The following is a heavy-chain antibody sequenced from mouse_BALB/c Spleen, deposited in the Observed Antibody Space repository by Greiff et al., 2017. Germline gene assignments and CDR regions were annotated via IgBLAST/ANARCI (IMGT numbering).Heavy chain of an antibody. CDR3: ARVYGSSYHFDY. D-gene: IGHD1-1*01. V-gene: IGHV5-15*02. CDR1: GFTFSDYG. Sequence: EVQLVESGGGLVQPGGSRKLSCAASGFTFSDYGMAWVRQAPGKGPEWVAFISNLAYSIYYADTVTGRFTISRENAKNTLYLEMSSLRSEDTAMYYCARVYGSSYHFDYWGQGTTLTVSS. CDR2: ISNLAYSI. J-gene: IGHJ2*01.